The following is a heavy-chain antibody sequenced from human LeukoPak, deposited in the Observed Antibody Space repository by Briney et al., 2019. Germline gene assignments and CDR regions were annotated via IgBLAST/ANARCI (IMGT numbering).Heavy chain of an antibody. V-gene: IGHV3-NL1*01. CDR1: GFTFANYA. D-gene: IGHD3-16*01. J-gene: IGHJ4*02. CDR3: AKGGEMRTFFFDS. CDR2: IYYDGDT. Sequence: GGSLRLSCAASGFTFANYAMHWVRQAPGKGPEWVSIIYYDGDTSYADSVKGRFSISRDISKNTLYLQMSSLRADDTAMYYCAKGGEMRTFFFDSWGQGSLVTVSS.